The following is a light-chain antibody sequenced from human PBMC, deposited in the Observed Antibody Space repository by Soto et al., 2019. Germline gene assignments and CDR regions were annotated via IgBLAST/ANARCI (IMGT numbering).Light chain of an antibody. CDR2: RNN. CDR3: AARDDSLSGVV. V-gene: IGLV1-47*01. CDR1: SSNIGSNY. Sequence: QSVLTQPPSVSGTPGQRVTISCSGSSSNIGSNYVYWYQQLPETAPKLLIYRNNEQPSGVPDRFSGSKSGASASLAISGLRSEDEADYYCAARDDSLSGVVFGGGTKLTVL. J-gene: IGLJ3*02.